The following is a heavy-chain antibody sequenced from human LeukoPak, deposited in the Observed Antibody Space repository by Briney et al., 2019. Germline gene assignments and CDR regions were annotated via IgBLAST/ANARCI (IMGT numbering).Heavy chain of an antibody. J-gene: IGHJ6*02. D-gene: IGHD2-2*01. V-gene: IGHV5-10-1*01. CDR3: AGVYCSSTSCYGMDV. CDR2: IDPSDSYT. CDR1: GYNFSIYW. Sequence: GESLKISCKASGYNFSIYWIAWLRQMPGKGLEWMGRIDPSDSYTNYSPSFQGHVTISADKSISTAYLQWSSLKASDTAMYYCAGVYCSSTSCYGMDVWGQGTTVTVSS.